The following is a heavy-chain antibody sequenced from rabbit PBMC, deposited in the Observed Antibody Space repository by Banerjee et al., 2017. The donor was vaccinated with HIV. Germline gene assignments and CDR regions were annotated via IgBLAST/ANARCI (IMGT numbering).Heavy chain of an antibody. V-gene: IGHV1S45*01. CDR3: ARDDFAVSYIYTIYAFSL. Sequence: QEQLVESGGGLVQPEGSLTLTCTASGFSFNSSYYMCWVRQAPGKGLEWIGCIDVGSSGSTYYASWAKGRFTISKTSSTTVTLQMTSLTAADTATYFCARDDFAVSYIYTIYAFSLWGPGTLVTVS. CDR2: IDVGSSGST. J-gene: IGHJ4*01. CDR1: GFSFNSSYY. D-gene: IGHD4-2*01.